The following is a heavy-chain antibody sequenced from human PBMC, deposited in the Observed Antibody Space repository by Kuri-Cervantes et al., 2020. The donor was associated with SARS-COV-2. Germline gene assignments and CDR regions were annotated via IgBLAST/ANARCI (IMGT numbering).Heavy chain of an antibody. Sequence: GSLRLSCTVSGGSLTNYYWTWIRQTPGKGLEWIGYIYYSGTTESNPSLKSRVTMSVDTSKNQFSLKLSSVTAADTAVYYCARGPWMYYYDSSGYPPFDYWGQGTLVTVSS. CDR3: ARGPWMYYYDSSGYPPFDY. D-gene: IGHD3-22*01. J-gene: IGHJ4*02. V-gene: IGHV4-59*12. CDR1: GGSLTNYY. CDR2: IYYSGTT.